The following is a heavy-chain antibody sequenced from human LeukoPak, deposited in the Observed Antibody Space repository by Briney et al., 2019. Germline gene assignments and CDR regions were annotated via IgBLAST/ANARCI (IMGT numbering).Heavy chain of an antibody. V-gene: IGHV4-61*02. Sequence: SQTPSLTCTVSGGSIISDHSYEKSYWTWIRQPAGQGLEWIGRVFSDGGTNFNPSLQSRLTISLDTSKNQFSLSLSSVTAADTAIYYCARDRAYDYDIRLESWGQGILVTVSS. CDR3: ARDRAYDYDIRLES. D-gene: IGHD3-9*01. CDR1: GGSIISDHSYEKSY. CDR2: VFSDGGT. J-gene: IGHJ4*02.